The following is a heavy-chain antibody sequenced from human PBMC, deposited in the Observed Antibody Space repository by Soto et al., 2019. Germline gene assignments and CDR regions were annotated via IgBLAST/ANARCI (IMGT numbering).Heavy chain of an antibody. Sequence: GGSLRLSCAASGFTVSSNYMSWVRQAPGKGLEWVSVIYSGGSTYYADSVKGRFTISRDNSKNTLYLQMNSLRAEDTAVYYCAKDLQSITIFGVVSKYRMDVWGQGTTVTVSS. CDR1: GFTVSSNY. CDR2: IYSGGST. V-gene: IGHV3-53*05. D-gene: IGHD3-3*01. CDR3: AKDLQSITIFGVVSKYRMDV. J-gene: IGHJ6*02.